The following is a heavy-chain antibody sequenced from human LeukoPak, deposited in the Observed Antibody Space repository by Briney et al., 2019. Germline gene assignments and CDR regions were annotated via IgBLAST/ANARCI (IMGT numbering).Heavy chain of an antibody. Sequence: GGSLRLSCAASGFTFSSYSMNWVRQAQGKGLEWVSSISSSSSYIYYADSVKGRFTISRDNAKNSLYLQMNSLRAEDTAVYYCARESTMIVVVPSLDIWGQGTMVTVSS. CDR3: ARESTMIVVVPSLDI. V-gene: IGHV3-21*01. D-gene: IGHD3-22*01. CDR1: GFTFSSYS. CDR2: ISSSSSYI. J-gene: IGHJ3*02.